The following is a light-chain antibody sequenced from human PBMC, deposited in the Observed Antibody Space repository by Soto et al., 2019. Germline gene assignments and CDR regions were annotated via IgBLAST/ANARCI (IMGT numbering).Light chain of an antibody. CDR3: QQNNNWPPWT. CDR2: GAS. Sequence: IVMTQSPAILSVSPGERATLSCRASQRVSSNLAWYQQKPGQAPRLIIYGASTRANGIPARFSGSESGTEFTLTISSLQSEDFAVYYCQQNNNWPPWTFGQGTKVDIK. CDR1: QRVSSN. J-gene: IGKJ1*01. V-gene: IGKV3-15*01.